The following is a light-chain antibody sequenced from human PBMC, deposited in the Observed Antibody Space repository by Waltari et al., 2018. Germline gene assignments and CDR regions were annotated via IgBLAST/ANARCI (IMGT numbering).Light chain of an antibody. CDR2: DAS. J-gene: IGKJ2*01. Sequence: SCRASQTVRSYLAWYQQRPGQTPRLLICDASSRATGISAKFSGSGSGTDFTLTVSNLEPEDFAVYYCQQRSNWPYTFGQGTRVEIK. CDR1: QTVRSY. CDR3: QQRSNWPYT. V-gene: IGKV3-11*01.